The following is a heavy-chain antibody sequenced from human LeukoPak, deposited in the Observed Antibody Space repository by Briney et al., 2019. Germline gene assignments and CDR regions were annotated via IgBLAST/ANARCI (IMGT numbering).Heavy chain of an antibody. V-gene: IGHV1-2*02. CDR3: ARGGPTMVRGVILAYGMDV. CDR1: GYTFTGYY. Sequence: ASVKVSCKASGYTFTGYYMHWVRQAPGQGLEWMGGINPNSGGTNYAQKFQGRVTMTRDTSISTAYMELSRLRSDDTAVYYCARGGPTMVRGVILAYGMDVWGQGTTVTVSS. D-gene: IGHD3-10*01. J-gene: IGHJ6*02. CDR2: INPNSGGT.